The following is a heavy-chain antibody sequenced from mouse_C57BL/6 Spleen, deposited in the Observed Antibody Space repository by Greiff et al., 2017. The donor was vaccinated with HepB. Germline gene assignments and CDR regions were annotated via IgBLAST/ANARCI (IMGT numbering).Heavy chain of an antibody. V-gene: IGHV1-22*01. CDR3: ASDTTVVDWYFDV. Sequence: EVQLQESGPELVKPGASVKMSCKASGYTFTDYNMHWVKQSHGKSLEWIGYINPNNGGTSYNQKFKGKATLTVNKSSSTAYMELRSLTSEDSAVYYCASDTTVVDWYFDVWGTGTTVTVSS. CDR2: INPNNGGT. CDR1: GYTFTDYN. J-gene: IGHJ1*03. D-gene: IGHD1-1*01.